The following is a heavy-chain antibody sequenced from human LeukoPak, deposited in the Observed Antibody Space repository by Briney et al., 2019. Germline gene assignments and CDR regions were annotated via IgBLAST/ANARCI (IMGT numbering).Heavy chain of an antibody. CDR3: ARVMEGYCSSTSCEPSFDY. CDR1: GGSISSYY. CDR2: IYYSGST. D-gene: IGHD2-2*01. Sequence: SETLSLTCTVSGGSISSYYWSWIRQPPGKGLEWIGYIYYSGSTNYNPPLKSRVTISVDTSKNQFSLKLSSVTAADTAVYYCARVMEGYCSSTSCEPSFDYWGQGTLVTVSS. J-gene: IGHJ4*02. V-gene: IGHV4-59*01.